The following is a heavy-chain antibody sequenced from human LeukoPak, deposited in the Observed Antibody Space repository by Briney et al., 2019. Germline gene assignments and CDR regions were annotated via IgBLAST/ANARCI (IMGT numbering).Heavy chain of an antibody. D-gene: IGHD6-13*01. CDR1: GFTFSSYG. Sequence: PGRSLRLSCAASGFTFSSYGMHWVRQAPGKGLEWVAVISYDGSNKYYADSVKGRFTISRDNSKNTLYLQMNSLRAEDTAVYYCARDNGLTPWVIAAAGGGFDYWGQGTLVTVSS. V-gene: IGHV3-30*03. CDR3: ARDNGLTPWVIAAAGGGFDY. CDR2: ISYDGSNK. J-gene: IGHJ4*02.